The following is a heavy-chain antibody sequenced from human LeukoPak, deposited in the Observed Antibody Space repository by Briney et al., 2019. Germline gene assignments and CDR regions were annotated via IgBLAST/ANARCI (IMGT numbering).Heavy chain of an antibody. CDR2: IRYDGSSK. CDR3: AKDLEEYSSSELDY. Sequence: PGGSLRLSCAASGFTFSSYGMHWVRQAPGKGLEWVAFIRYDGSSKYYADSVKGRFTISRDNSKNTLYLQMNSLRAEDTAVYYCAKDLEEYSSSELDYWGQGTLVTVSS. V-gene: IGHV3-30*02. J-gene: IGHJ4*02. D-gene: IGHD6-6*01. CDR1: GFTFSSYG.